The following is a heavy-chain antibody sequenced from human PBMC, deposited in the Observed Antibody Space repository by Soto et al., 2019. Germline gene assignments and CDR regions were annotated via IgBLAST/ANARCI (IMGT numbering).Heavy chain of an antibody. CDR1: GLTLSSCA. CDR2: ISGGGGNT. Sequence: EVQLLESGGGLVQPGGSLRLSCAASGLTLSSCAMRWVRQAPGKGLEWVSTISGGGGNTYYADSVKGRFTISRDNSKNTLYLQMNSLRAEDTAVYYCAKEVYGNNYYYYGMDVWGQGTTVTVSS. V-gene: IGHV3-23*01. D-gene: IGHD2-8*01. CDR3: AKEVYGNNYYYYGMDV. J-gene: IGHJ6*02.